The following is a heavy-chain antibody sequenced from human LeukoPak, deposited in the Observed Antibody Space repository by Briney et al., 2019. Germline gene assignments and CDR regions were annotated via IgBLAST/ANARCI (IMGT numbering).Heavy chain of an antibody. Sequence: GGSLRLSCAASGFTFSDYYMSWIRQAPGKGLEWLSYISSSGSPIYYADSVKGRFTISRDNAKNSLYLQMNSLRAEDTALYYCAKGPDYGDYVDYYYMDVWGKGTTVTISS. CDR2: ISSSGSPI. D-gene: IGHD4-17*01. CDR1: GFTFSDYY. V-gene: IGHV3-11*01. J-gene: IGHJ6*03. CDR3: AKGPDYGDYVDYYYMDV.